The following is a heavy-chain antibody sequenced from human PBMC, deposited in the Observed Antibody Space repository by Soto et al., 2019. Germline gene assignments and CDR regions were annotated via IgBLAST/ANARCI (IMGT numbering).Heavy chain of an antibody. CDR2: INSDGSST. J-gene: IGHJ6*02. D-gene: IGHD3-3*01. V-gene: IGHV3-74*01. CDR1: GFTFIIYW. Sequence: GGSLRLSFADSGFTFIIYWMHWVRQAPGKGLVWVSRINSDGSSTSYVDSVKGRFTISRDNAKNTLYLQMNSLRAEDTAVYYCARGYYDFWSGYYKGPYGMDVWGQGTTVTV. CDR3: ARGYYDFWSGYYKGPYGMDV.